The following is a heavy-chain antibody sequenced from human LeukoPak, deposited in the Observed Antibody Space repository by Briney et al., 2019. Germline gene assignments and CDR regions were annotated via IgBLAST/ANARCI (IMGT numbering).Heavy chain of an antibody. Sequence: SETLSLTCTVSGGSISSSSYYWGWIRQPPGKGLEWIGSIYHSGSTYYNPSLKSRVTISVDRSKNQFSLKLSSVTAADTAVYYCARDLPRSGYDRVNYYYYMDVWGKGTTVTVSS. V-gene: IGHV4-39*07. CDR3: ARDLPRSGYDRVNYYYYMDV. J-gene: IGHJ6*03. CDR1: GGSISSSSYY. D-gene: IGHD5-12*01. CDR2: IYHSGST.